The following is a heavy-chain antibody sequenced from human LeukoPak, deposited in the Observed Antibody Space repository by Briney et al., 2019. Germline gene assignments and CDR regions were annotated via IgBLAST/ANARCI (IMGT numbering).Heavy chain of an antibody. CDR2: INPNSGGT. CDR3: ARGFHDILTGANWFDP. Sequence: ASVKVSCKASGYTFTGYYMHWVRQAPGQGLELMGWINPNSGGTNYAQRFQGRVTMTRDTSISTAYMALSRLRSDDTAVYYCARGFHDILTGANWFDPWGQGTLVTVSS. J-gene: IGHJ5*02. V-gene: IGHV1-2*02. CDR1: GYTFTGYY. D-gene: IGHD3-9*01.